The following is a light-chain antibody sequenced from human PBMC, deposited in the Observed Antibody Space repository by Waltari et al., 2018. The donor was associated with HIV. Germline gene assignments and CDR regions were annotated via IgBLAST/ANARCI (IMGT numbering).Light chain of an antibody. J-gene: IGLJ2*01. CDR2: DNN. Sequence: QSVLTQPPSVSAAPGQRVTIPCTGSSSNIGAGYDVHWYQHRPGTAPKPLIYDNNNRPSGVPDRFSGSKSGTSASLAITGLQAEDEADYYCQSYDSSLSGVIFGGGTKLTVL. CDR1: SSNIGAGYD. V-gene: IGLV1-40*01. CDR3: QSYDSSLSGVI.